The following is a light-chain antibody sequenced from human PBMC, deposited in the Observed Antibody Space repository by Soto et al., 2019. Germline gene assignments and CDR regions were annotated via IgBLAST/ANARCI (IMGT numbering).Light chain of an antibody. Sequence: QSVLTQPPSVSGAPGQRVTISCTGSSSNIGARYDVHWFQQLPGTAPKLLIYGNSNRPSGVPDRFSGSRSGTSASLAITGLQAEDEADYYCQSYDISLSGVVFGGGTKLTVL. CDR2: GNS. J-gene: IGLJ2*01. CDR1: SSNIGARYD. V-gene: IGLV1-40*01. CDR3: QSYDISLSGVV.